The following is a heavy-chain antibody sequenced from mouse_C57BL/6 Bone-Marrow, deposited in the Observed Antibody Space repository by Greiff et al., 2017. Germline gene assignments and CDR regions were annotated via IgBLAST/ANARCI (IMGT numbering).Heavy chain of an antibody. CDR1: GFTFTDYY. D-gene: IGHD1-1*01. V-gene: IGHV7-3*01. CDR2: IRNKANGYTT. CDR3: ARGGSSCFDY. J-gene: IGHJ2*01. Sequence: EVMLVESGGGLVQPGGSLSLSCAASGFTFTDYYMSWVRQPPGKALEWLGFIRNKANGYTTEYSASVKGWFTISRDNSQSILYLQMNALRAEDSATYYCARGGSSCFDYWGQGTTLTVSS.